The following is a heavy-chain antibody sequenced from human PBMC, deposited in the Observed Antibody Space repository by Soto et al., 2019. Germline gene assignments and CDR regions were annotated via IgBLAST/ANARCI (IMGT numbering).Heavy chain of an antibody. V-gene: IGHV3-49*03. CDR3: TKYTYTSRYAYFGMDV. J-gene: IGHJ6*02. CDR1: GFTFGDYA. Sequence: GGSLRLSCTTSGFTFGDYAMSWSRQAPGKGLEWVGVIRSKAYGGTTDYAASVKGRFTISRDDSKSIAYLQMNSLKSEDTGVYYCTKYTYTSRYAYFGMDVWGHGTTVTVSS. CDR2: IRSKAYGGTT. D-gene: IGHD6-13*01.